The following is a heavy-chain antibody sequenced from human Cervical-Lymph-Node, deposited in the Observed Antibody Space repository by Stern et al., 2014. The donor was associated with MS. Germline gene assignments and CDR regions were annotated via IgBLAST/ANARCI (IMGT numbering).Heavy chain of an antibody. D-gene: IGHD3-22*01. Sequence: VQLVESGGGVVQPGRSLRLSCAASGFTFSSYGMHWVRQAPGKGLEWVAVIWYDGSNKYYADSVKGRFTISRDNSKHTLYLQMNSLRAEDTAVYYCARGYDSSGFYTYFQHWGQGTLIPVSS. CDR2: IWYDGSNK. V-gene: IGHV3-33*01. J-gene: IGHJ1*01. CDR3: ARGYDSSGFYTYFQH. CDR1: GFTFSSYG.